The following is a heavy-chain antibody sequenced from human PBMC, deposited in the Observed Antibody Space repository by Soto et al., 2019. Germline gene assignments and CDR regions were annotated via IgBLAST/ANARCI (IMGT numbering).Heavy chain of an antibody. CDR3: AKSTGGTANGLDV. CDR1: GFSFGDYA. D-gene: IGHD2-8*02. J-gene: IGHJ6*02. CDR2: ISWKSASI. Sequence: EVQLVESGGDLVQPGRSLRLSCAASGFSFGDYAMHWVGQAPGKGLEWVSGISWKSASIGYADSVKGRFTISRDNAKKSLYLQMNNLRAEDTALYYCAKSTGGTANGLDVWGQGTAVTVSS. V-gene: IGHV3-9*01.